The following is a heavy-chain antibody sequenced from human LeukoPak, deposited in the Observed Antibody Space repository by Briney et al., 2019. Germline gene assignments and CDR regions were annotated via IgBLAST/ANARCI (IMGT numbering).Heavy chain of an antibody. CDR1: GFPFSDFS. J-gene: IGHJ4*02. D-gene: IGHD2-8*01. Sequence: PGGSLRLSCATSGFPFSDFSMSWVRQAPGKGLEWISTTNSGGTSTYYAESVKGRFTISRDNSKNTPYLQMSSLRVEGTAVYYCAKQSYARSLGEGGPGTLVSVSS. CDR2: TNSGGTST. CDR3: AKQSYARSLGE. V-gene: IGHV3-23*01.